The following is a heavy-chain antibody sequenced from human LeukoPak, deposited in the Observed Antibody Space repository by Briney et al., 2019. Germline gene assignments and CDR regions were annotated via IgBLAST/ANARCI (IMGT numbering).Heavy chain of an antibody. D-gene: IGHD3-9*01. Sequence: ASVKVSCKTSGYTFTGYYIHLLRQAPGQGLEWMAWIDPNSGGTNYAHKFQGRVTMTRDTSISTAYMEVSSLRSEDTAVYYCATSGHYDILTGPVVYWGQGTLVTVSS. CDR1: GYTFTGYY. CDR3: ATSGHYDILTGPVVY. V-gene: IGHV1-2*02. J-gene: IGHJ4*02. CDR2: IDPNSGGT.